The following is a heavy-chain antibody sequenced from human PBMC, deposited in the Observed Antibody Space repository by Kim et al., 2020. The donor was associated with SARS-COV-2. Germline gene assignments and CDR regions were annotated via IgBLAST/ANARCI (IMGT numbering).Heavy chain of an antibody. Sequence: SETLSLTCAVSGGSISSSNWWCWVRQPPGKGLEWIGDIYHSGSTNYHPSLKSRVTISVHKPKNQSSLKPSSVTAADTAVNYCARRGMGYDSSGFWGQGTL. CDR3: ARRGMGYDSSGF. J-gene: IGHJ4*02. CDR2: IYHSGST. V-gene: IGHV4-4*02. D-gene: IGHD3-22*01. CDR1: GGSISSSNW.